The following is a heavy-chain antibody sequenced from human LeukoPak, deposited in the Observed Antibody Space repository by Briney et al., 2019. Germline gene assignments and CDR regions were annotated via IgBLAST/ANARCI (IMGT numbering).Heavy chain of an antibody. CDR3: ARSRYCSSNSCYSDY. V-gene: IGHV3-7*01. J-gene: IGHJ4*02. CDR2: IKPDGSEK. Sequence: PGGSLRLSCVASGFTFTTYWMSWVRQAPGKGLEWMANIKPDGSEKYYVDSVKGRFTISRDNAKNSLCLQMNSLRAEDTAVYYCARSRYCSSNSCYSDYWGQGTLVTVSS. CDR1: GFTFTTYW. D-gene: IGHD2-2*01.